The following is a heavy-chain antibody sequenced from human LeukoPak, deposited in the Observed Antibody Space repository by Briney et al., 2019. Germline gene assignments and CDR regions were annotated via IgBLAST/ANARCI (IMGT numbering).Heavy chain of an antibody. V-gene: IGHV1-18*01. D-gene: IGHD2-2*01. CDR3: ARAREDIVVVPAAMPNNWFDP. Sequence: ASVKVSCKASGYTFTSYTIHWVRQAPGQGLEWMGWISAYNGNTNYAQKLQGRVTMTTDTSTSTAYMELRSLRSDDTAVYYCARAREDIVVVPAAMPNNWFDPWGQGTLVTVSS. J-gene: IGHJ5*02. CDR1: GYTFTSYT. CDR2: ISAYNGNT.